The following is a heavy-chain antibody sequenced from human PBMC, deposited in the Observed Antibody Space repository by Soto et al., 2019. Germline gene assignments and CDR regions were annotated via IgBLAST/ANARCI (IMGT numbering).Heavy chain of an antibody. Sequence: EVQLLESGGGLVQPGGSLRLSCAASGFTFSIYAMNWFRQAPVKGLEWVSVISGSGCSTYYADSVKGRFTISRDNSKNTLYLQMNSLRAEYTAVYYCARRTVGWYFDLWGRGTLVTVSS. CDR1: GFTFSIYA. CDR3: ARRTVGWYFDL. D-gene: IGHD4-17*01. J-gene: IGHJ2*01. CDR2: ISGSGCST. V-gene: IGHV3-23*01.